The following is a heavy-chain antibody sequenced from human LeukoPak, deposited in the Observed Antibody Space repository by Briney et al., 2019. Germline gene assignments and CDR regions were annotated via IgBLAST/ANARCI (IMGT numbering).Heavy chain of an antibody. CDR3: ARVFNRAPDY. CDR2: IYTSGST. J-gene: IGHJ4*02. Sequence: SETLSLTCAVYGGSFSGYYWSWIRQPAGKGLEWIGRIYTSGSTNYNPSLKSRVTMSVDTSKNQFSLKLSSVTAADTAVYYCARVFNRAPDYWGQGTLVTVSS. V-gene: IGHV4-59*10. CDR1: GGSFSGYY. D-gene: IGHD3-10*02.